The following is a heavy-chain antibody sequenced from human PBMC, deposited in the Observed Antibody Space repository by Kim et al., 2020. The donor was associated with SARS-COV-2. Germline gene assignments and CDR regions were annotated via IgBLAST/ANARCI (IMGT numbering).Heavy chain of an antibody. CDR1: GFTFSNAW. J-gene: IGHJ6*02. D-gene: IGHD1-1*01. CDR3: TTARIPWNYHYYYGMDV. CDR2: IKSKTDGGTT. V-gene: IGHV3-15*01. Sequence: GGSLRLSCAASGFTFSNAWMSWVRQAPGKGLEWVGRIKSKTDGGTTDYAAPVKGRFTISRDDSKNTLYLQMNSLKTEDTAVYYCTTARIPWNYHYYYGMDVWGQGTTVTVSS.